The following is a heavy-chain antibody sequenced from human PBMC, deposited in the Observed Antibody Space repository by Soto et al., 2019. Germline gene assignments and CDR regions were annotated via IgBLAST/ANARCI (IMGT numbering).Heavy chain of an antibody. CDR1: GFTFGTTD. CDR2: IDGSGGIT. D-gene: IGHD3-10*01. CDR3: VKNSGWFNT. Sequence: QLLQSGGGLVQPGGSLTLSCAASGFTFGTTDLSWVRQAPGEGLEWVSTIDGSGGITYYADSVKGRFTISRDISRNTVYLQMNSLRGDDTALYYCVKNSGWFNTWGQGALVTVSS. J-gene: IGHJ5*02. V-gene: IGHV3-23*01.